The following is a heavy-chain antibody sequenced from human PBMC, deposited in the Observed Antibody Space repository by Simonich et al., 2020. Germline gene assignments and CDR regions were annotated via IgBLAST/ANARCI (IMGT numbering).Heavy chain of an antibody. CDR3: ARDRYCSGGSCYYFDY. CDR2: ICEDGRNK. CDR1: GFTFSSYG. J-gene: IGHJ4*02. Sequence: QVQLVESGGGVVQPGRSLRLSCAASGFTFSSYGMHWVRQAPGKAREWVAGICEDGRNKYYADSVKGRFTISRDNSNNTLYLQMNSLRAEDTAVYYCARDRYCSGGSCYYFDYWGQGTLVTVSS. D-gene: IGHD2-15*01. V-gene: IGHV3-33*01.